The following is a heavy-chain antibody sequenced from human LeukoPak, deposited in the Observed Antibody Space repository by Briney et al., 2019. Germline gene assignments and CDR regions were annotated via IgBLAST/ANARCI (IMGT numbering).Heavy chain of an antibody. CDR1: GGTFSSYA. Sequence: AASVKVSCKASGGTFSSYAISWVRQAPGQGLEWMGGIIPIFGTANYAQKFQGRVTITTDESTSTAYMELSSLRSEDTAVYYCARGRNDDYGLVRYYYYMDVWGKGTTVTVSS. V-gene: IGHV1-69*05. J-gene: IGHJ6*03. D-gene: IGHD4-17*01. CDR2: IIPIFGTA. CDR3: ARGRNDDYGLVRYYYYMDV.